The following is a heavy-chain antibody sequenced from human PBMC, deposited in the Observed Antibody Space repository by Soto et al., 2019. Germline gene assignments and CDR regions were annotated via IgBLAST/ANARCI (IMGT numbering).Heavy chain of an antibody. CDR3: AKFVLRADAPAHSYGMAV. CDR2: ARDKTRDYTT. V-gene: IGHV3-72*01. D-gene: IGHD3-3*01. J-gene: IGHJ6*02. Sequence: EVQLVESGGGLVQPGGSLRLSCAASGLTVSDHFMDWVRQAPGKGLEWIGRARDKTRDYTTEYAASVKGRFTISRDDSEILLYRQMKSLKPEAPAVYYGAKFVLRADAPAHSYGMAVWGQGPTVTLSS. CDR1: GLTVSDHF.